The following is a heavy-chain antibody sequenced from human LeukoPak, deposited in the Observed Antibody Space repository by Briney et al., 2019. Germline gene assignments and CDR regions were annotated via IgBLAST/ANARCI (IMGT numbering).Heavy chain of an antibody. CDR3: ARDGYDFWSGYYRGDY. CDR1: GGSISSYY. Sequence: MSSETLSLTCTVSGGSISSYYWSWIRQPAGKGLEWIGRIYTSGSTNYNPSLKSRVTMSVDTSKNQFSLKLSSVTAADTAVYYSARDGYDFWSGYYRGDYWGQGTLVTVSS. V-gene: IGHV4-4*07. J-gene: IGHJ4*02. D-gene: IGHD3-3*01. CDR2: IYTSGST.